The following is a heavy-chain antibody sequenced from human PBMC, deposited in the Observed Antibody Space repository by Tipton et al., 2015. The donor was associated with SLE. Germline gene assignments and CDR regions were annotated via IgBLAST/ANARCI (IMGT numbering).Heavy chain of an antibody. CDR3: ARSLSLSLFGVTIPGAMDV. J-gene: IGHJ6*03. CDR1: NYSLTNDYY. V-gene: IGHV4-38-2*01. CDR2: FHQSGTT. D-gene: IGHD3-3*02. Sequence: TLSLTCSVSNYSLTNDYYWGWVRQPPGKGLEWIGSFHQSGTTFYTPSLKSRVTLLLDMSNNEFSLKLFSVTAAGTAVYYCARSLSLSLFGVTIPGAMDVWGKGTTVIVSS.